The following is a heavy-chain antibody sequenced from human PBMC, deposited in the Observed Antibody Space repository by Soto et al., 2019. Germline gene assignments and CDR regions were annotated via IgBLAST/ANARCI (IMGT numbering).Heavy chain of an antibody. CDR1: GGTFSSYG. V-gene: IGHV1-69*01. D-gene: IGHD2-2*02. CDR2: IIPIYGTTKFGTA. CDR3: ARDPNIPMASDYYGMDV. Sequence: QVQLVQSGPEVKKPGSSVKVSCKASGGTFSSYGISWVRQGPGQGLEWMGGIIPIYGTTKFGTANYAQKFQGRVTITVDDSTTTAYLEVNSLRSEDTAVYYCARDPNIPMASDYYGMDVWGQGTTVTVSS. J-gene: IGHJ6*02.